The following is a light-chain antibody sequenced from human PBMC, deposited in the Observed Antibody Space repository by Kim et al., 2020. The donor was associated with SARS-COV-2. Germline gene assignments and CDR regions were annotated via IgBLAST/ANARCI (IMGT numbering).Light chain of an antibody. J-gene: IGLJ2*01. CDR1: SSNIGSNF. Sequence: QSVLTQPPSVSAAPGQKVTISCSGSSSNIGSNFVSWYQHLPGTAPKLLIYDHNKRPSGIPDRFSGSRSGTSATLGITGLQTGDEADYYCATWDSSLSAVVFGGGTQLTVL. CDR3: ATWDSSLSAVV. CDR2: DHN. V-gene: IGLV1-51*01.